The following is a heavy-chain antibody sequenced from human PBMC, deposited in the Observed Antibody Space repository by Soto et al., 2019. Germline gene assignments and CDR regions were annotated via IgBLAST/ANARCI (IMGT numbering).Heavy chain of an antibody. V-gene: IGHV1-18*04. CDR1: GYTFVSHG. CDR2: ISPKNDNT. Sequence: QAHLEQSGGEVREPGASVNVSCKATGYTFVSHGISWVRQAPGQGLEWMGWISPKNDNTKYAQNFQDRVTLTTDTFTSTAYMDLRSLRSDDTAVYYCARVSSSIVVVPDYGMDVWGQGTTVTVSS. D-gene: IGHD2-2*01. CDR3: ARVSSSIVVVPDYGMDV. J-gene: IGHJ6*02.